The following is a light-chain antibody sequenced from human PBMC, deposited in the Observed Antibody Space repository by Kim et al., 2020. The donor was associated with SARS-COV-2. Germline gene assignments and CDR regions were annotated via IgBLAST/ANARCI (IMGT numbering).Light chain of an antibody. Sequence: QSLTISCTATSSGVGSYILVSWYQQHPGKAPKLMIYEVSKRPSGVSNRFSGSKSGNTASLTISGLQAEDEADYYCCSYAGSSTFYVFGTGTKVTVL. CDR3: CSYAGSSTFYV. V-gene: IGLV2-23*02. CDR1: SSGVGSYIL. CDR2: EVS. J-gene: IGLJ1*01.